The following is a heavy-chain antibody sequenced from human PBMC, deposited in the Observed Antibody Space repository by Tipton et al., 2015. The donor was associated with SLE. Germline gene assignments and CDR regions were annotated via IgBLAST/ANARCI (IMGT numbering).Heavy chain of an antibody. CDR3: ARSTDQNWFDP. Sequence: TLSLTCTVSGGSISSYYWSWIRQPPGKGLEWIGYIYYSGSTNYNPSLKSRVTISLDTSKNQFSLKLNSVTAADTAVYYCARSTDQNWFDPWGQGTLVTVSS. D-gene: IGHD2-2*01. V-gene: IGHV4-59*12. CDR2: IYYSGST. J-gene: IGHJ5*02. CDR1: GGSISSYY.